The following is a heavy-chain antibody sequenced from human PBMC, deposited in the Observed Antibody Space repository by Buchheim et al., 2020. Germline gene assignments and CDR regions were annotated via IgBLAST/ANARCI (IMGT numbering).Heavy chain of an antibody. D-gene: IGHD3-3*01. Sequence: QVQLVESGGGVVQPGRSLRLSCAASGFTFSSYGMHWVRQAPGKGLEWVAVISYDGSNKYYADSVKGRFTISRDNSKNTLYLQMNSLRAEDTAVYYCASWGGITIFGVAPFDYWAREP. V-gene: IGHV3-30*03. J-gene: IGHJ4*02. CDR2: ISYDGSNK. CDR1: GFTFSSYG. CDR3: ASWGGITIFGVAPFDY.